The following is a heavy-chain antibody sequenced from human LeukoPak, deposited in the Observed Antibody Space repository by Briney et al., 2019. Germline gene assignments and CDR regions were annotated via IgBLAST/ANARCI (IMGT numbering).Heavy chain of an antibody. D-gene: IGHD4-23*01. CDR1: GFTFSSYN. CDR2: ISSSSRTI. Sequence: GGSLRLSCAASGFTFSSYNMNWVRQAPGKGLEWVSYISSSSRTIYYADSVKGRFTISRDNAKNSLYLQMNSLRVEDTAVYYCARGRPHGNDYWGQGTLVTVSS. J-gene: IGHJ4*02. CDR3: ARGRPHGNDY. V-gene: IGHV3-48*01.